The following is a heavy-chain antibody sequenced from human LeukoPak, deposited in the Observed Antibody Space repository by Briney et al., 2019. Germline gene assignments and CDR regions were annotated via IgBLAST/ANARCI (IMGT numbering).Heavy chain of an antibody. D-gene: IGHD4-23*01. CDR3: ARARTTVVKEGRHFDY. Sequence: GGSLRLSCAASGFTFSSYSMNWVRQAPGKGLEWVSSISSSSSYIYYADSVKGRFTISRDNAKNSLYLQMNSLRAEDTAVYYCARARTTVVKEGRHFDYWGQGTLVTVSS. J-gene: IGHJ4*02. CDR1: GFTFSSYS. V-gene: IGHV3-21*01. CDR2: ISSSSSYI.